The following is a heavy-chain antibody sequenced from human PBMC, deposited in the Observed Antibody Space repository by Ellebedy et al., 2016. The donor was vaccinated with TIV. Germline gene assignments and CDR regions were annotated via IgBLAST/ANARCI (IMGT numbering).Heavy chain of an antibody. CDR1: GYTFTGYY. D-gene: IGHD3-22*01. J-gene: IGHJ4*02. CDR3: ARSSRYDSSGYYSNRDFFDY. Sequence: SVKVSXXASGYTFTGYYMHWVRQAPGQGLEWMGGIIPIFGTANYAQKFQGRVTITADESTSTAYMELSSLRSEDTAVYYCARSSRYDSSGYYSNRDFFDYWGQGTLVTVSS. CDR2: IIPIFGTA. V-gene: IGHV1-69*13.